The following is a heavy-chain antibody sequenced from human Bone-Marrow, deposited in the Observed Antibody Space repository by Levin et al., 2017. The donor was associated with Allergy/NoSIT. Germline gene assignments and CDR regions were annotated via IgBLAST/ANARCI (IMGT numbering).Heavy chain of an antibody. D-gene: IGHD6-6*01. Sequence: GGSLRLSCAASGFTVRSNYISWVRQAPGKGLEWVSIIYRGGTTYYADSVRGRFTISRDNSQDTSRDNSQDITYLHMNSMRFDDTAIDYCGRGLVPEVGNIAGYFDYWGQGILVTVSS. V-gene: IGHV3-53*01. CDR3: GRGLVPEVGNIAGYFDY. J-gene: IGHJ4*02. CDR1: GFTVRSNY. CDR2: IYRGGTT.